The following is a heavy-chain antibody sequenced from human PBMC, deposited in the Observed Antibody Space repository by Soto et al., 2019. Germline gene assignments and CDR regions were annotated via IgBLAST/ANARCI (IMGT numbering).Heavy chain of an antibody. J-gene: IGHJ5*02. D-gene: IGHD2-2*01. Sequence: PGGSLRLSCAASGFTFSTYAMSWVRQAPGKGLEWVSGISGSGDSTYYADSVKGRFTISRDNSKNTLYLQMNSLRAEDTAVYYCARERAYCSSTSCYNWFDPWGQGTLVTVSS. CDR3: ARERAYCSSTSCYNWFDP. V-gene: IGHV3-23*01. CDR1: GFTFSTYA. CDR2: ISGSGDST.